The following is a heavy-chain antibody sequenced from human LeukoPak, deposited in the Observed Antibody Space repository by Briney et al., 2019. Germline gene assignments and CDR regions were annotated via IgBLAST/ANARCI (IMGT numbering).Heavy chain of an antibody. J-gene: IGHJ4*02. V-gene: IGHV3-74*01. CDR3: AKEGRSLQTY. CDR1: GFTFSRYW. CDR2: INGDATST. Sequence: PGGSLRLSCEASGFTFSRYWMCWVRQAPGKGLVWLSRINGDATSTNYADSVKGRFTISRDNAKNSLYLQMNSLRVEDTAVYYCAKEGRSLQTYWGQGTLVTVSS. D-gene: IGHD5-24*01.